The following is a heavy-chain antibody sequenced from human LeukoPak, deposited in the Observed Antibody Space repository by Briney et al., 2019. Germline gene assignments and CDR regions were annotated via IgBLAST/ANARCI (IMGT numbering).Heavy chain of an antibody. J-gene: IGHJ4*02. Sequence: GGSLRLSCEVSGFPVKSRYMTWVRQPPGKGLECVAVIYSGGTTYNIDSVKGRFNISRDISKSTMYLEVKNLRVEGTATYYCSSLEGGPSDGRWGQGTLVIVSS. CDR2: IYSGGTT. D-gene: IGHD3-3*01. V-gene: IGHV3-66*01. CDR3: SSLEGGPSDGR. CDR1: GFPVKSRY.